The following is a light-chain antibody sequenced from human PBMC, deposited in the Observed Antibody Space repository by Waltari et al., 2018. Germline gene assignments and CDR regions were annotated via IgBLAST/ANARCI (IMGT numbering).Light chain of an antibody. CDR2: AAS. V-gene: IGKV3-15*01. J-gene: IGKJ1*01. CDR3: QQYNKWPPVT. CDR1: QNIENY. Sequence: EVVMTQSPVTLSVSPGERATLSCRASQNIENYLAWYQQNPGQAPRLLISAASTRATGIPARFSGSGSGTEFTLTISNMQSEDFAIYYCQQYNKWPPVTFGQGTKVEIK.